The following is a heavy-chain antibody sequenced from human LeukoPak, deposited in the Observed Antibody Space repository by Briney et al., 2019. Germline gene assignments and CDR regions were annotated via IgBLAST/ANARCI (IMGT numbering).Heavy chain of an antibody. J-gene: IGHJ6*02. CDR2: ISSSSGYI. D-gene: IGHD1-14*01. CDR1: GFTFSSYS. V-gene: IGHV3-21*01. Sequence: GGSLRLSCAASGFTFSSYSMNWVRQAPGKGLEWVSSISSSSGYIYYADSVKGRFTISRDNAKNSLYLQMNSLRAEETAVYYCARVGVEPYGMDVWGQGTTVTVSS. CDR3: ARVGVEPYGMDV.